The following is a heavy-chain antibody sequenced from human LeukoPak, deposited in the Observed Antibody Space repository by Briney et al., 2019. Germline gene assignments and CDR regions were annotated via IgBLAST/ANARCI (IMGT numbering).Heavy chain of an antibody. CDR3: AKGVHYYDSSGSTFDI. Sequence: GRSLRLSCAASGFTFSSYGMHWVRQAPGKGLEWAAVIWYDGSNKYYADSVKGRFTISRDNSKNTLYLQMNSLRAEDTAVYYCAKGVHYYDSSGSTFDIWGQGTMVTVSS. D-gene: IGHD3-22*01. CDR2: IWYDGSNK. CDR1: GFTFSSYG. J-gene: IGHJ3*02. V-gene: IGHV3-33*06.